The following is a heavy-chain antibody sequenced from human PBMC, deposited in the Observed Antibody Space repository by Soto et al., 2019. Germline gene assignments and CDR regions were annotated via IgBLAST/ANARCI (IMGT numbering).Heavy chain of an antibody. D-gene: IGHD6-13*01. CDR3: ARLRGSGSWYPQGYYFDY. CDR1: GGSISSSSYY. J-gene: IGHJ4*02. Sequence: SETLSLTCTVSGGSISSSSYYWGWIRQPPGKGLEWIGSIYYSGSTYYNPSLKSRITISVDTSKNQFSLKLSSVTAADTAVYYCARLRGSGSWYPQGYYFDYWGQGTLVTVSS. V-gene: IGHV4-39*01. CDR2: IYYSGST.